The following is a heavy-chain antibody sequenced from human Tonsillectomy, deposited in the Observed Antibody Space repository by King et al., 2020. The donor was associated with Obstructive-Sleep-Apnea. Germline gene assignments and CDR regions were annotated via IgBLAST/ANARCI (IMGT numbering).Heavy chain of an antibody. J-gene: IGHJ6*02. CDR3: ARQGMPRYYYYGMDV. CDR2: IYPGDSDT. Sequence: QLVQSGAEVKKPGESLKISCKGSGYSFTSYWIGWVRQMPGKGLEWMGIIYPGDSDTRYSPSFQGQVTISADKSISTAYLQWSGLKASDTAMYYCARQGMPRYYYYGMDVWGQGTTVTVSS. D-gene: IGHD2-2*01. V-gene: IGHV5-51*01. CDR1: GYSFTSYW.